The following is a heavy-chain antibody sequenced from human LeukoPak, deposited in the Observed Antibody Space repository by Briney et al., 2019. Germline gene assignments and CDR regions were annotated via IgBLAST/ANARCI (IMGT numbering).Heavy chain of an antibody. J-gene: IGHJ4*02. V-gene: IGHV3-48*03. CDR1: GFTFSSYA. Sequence: QPGGSLRLSCAASGFTFSSYAMSWVRQAPGKGLEWVSYISSSGSTIYYADSVKGRFTISRDNAKNSLYLQMNSLRAEDTAVYYCAPYYDILTGYPYWGQGTLVTVSS. CDR2: ISSSGSTI. CDR3: APYYDILTGYPY. D-gene: IGHD3-9*01.